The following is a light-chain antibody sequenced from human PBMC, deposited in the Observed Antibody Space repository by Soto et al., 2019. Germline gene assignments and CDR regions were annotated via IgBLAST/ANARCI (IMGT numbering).Light chain of an antibody. CDR2: DVS. CDR1: SSDVGGYNY. CDR3: CSYAGSYTYV. J-gene: IGLJ1*01. Sequence: QSALTQPRSVSGAPGQSVTISCTGTSSDVGGYNYVSWYQHHPGKAPKLMIYDVSKRPAGVPDRCSGATSGYTAALTTAGLQAEDEDDYYCCSYAGSYTYVFGTGTKLTVL. V-gene: IGLV2-11*01.